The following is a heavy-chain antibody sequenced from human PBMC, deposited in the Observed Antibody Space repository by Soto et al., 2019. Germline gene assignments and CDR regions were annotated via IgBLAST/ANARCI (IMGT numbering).Heavy chain of an antibody. V-gene: IGHV3-30-3*01. J-gene: IGHJ4*02. CDR2: ISYDGSNK. CDR3: ARRGSTVVTLYY. D-gene: IGHD4-17*01. CDR1: GFTFSSYA. Sequence: QVQLVESGGGVVQPGRSLRLSCAASGFTFSSYAMHWVRQAPGKGLVWVAVISYDGSNKYYADSVKGRFTISRDNSKNTLYLQMNSLRAEDTAVYYCARRGSTVVTLYYWGQGTLVTVSS.